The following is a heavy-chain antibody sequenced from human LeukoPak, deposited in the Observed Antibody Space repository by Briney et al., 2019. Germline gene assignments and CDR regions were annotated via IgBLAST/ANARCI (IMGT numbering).Heavy chain of an antibody. CDR2: INHSGST. CDR3: ARELSSSSNFDY. V-gene: IGHV4-34*01. CDR1: GGSFSGYY. J-gene: IGHJ4*02. D-gene: IGHD6-6*01. Sequence: PSETLSLTCAVYGGSFSGYYWSWIRQPPGKGLEWTGEINHSGSTNYNPSLKSRVTISVDTSKNQFSLKLSSVTAADTAVYYCARELSSSSNFDYWGQGTLVTVSS.